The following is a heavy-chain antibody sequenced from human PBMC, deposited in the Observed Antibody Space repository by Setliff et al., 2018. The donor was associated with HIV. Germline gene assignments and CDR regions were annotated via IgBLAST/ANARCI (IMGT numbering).Heavy chain of an antibody. D-gene: IGHD6-19*01. J-gene: IGHJ4*02. V-gene: IGHV4-34*01. CDR2: IYHSGST. CDR1: GGSFSGYY. Sequence: SETLSLTCAVYGGSFSGYYWSWIRQPPGKGLEWIGTIYHSGSTYYNPSLKSRLTISVDTSKNQFSLKLNSVTAADTAVYYCARVRGSSGWYVFDYWGQGTLVTVSS. CDR3: ARVRGSSGWYVFDY.